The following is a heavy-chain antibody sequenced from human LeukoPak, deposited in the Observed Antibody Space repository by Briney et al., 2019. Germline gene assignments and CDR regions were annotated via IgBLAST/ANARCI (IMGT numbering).Heavy chain of an antibody. CDR3: ARMWIQLWPFDH. CDR2: INQDGSEK. Sequence: GGSLRLSCAASGFIFSNYWMSWVRQAPGKGLEWVANINQDGSEKYYVDSLKGRFTISRDNAKNSLYLQMNSLGAEDTAVYYCARMWIQLWPFDHWGQGTLVTVSS. J-gene: IGHJ4*02. D-gene: IGHD5-18*01. V-gene: IGHV3-7*03. CDR1: GFIFSNYW.